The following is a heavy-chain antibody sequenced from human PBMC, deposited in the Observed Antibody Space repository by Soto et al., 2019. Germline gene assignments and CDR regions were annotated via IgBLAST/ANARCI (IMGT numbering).Heavy chain of an antibody. CDR2: IRSQPYGGTT. CDR1: GFPFANFL. V-gene: IGHV3-49*03. CDR3: IGSFPF. Sequence: EVYLVESGGGLVEPGRSLRLSCTASGFPFANFLMSWFRQAPGKGLEWVGFIRSQPYGGTTQYAASVRGRFTISRDDSKGIAYLQMNSPKTEDSGVYYCIGSFPFWGQGTLVTVSS. J-gene: IGHJ4*02. D-gene: IGHD3-10*01.